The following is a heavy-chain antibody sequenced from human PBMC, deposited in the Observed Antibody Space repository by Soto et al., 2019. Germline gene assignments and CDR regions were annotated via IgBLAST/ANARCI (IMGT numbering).Heavy chain of an antibody. Sequence: GGSLRLSCAASGFTFSSYAMHWVRQAPGKGLEWVAVISYDGSNKYYADSVKGRFTISRDNSKNTLYLQMNSLRAEDTAVYYCARPLLRFLEWLLYPDYYYYYVMDVWGQRTTVTVSS. CDR3: ARPLLRFLEWLLYPDYYYYYVMDV. V-gene: IGHV3-30-3*01. CDR2: ISYDGSNK. D-gene: IGHD3-3*01. J-gene: IGHJ6*02. CDR1: GFTFSSYA.